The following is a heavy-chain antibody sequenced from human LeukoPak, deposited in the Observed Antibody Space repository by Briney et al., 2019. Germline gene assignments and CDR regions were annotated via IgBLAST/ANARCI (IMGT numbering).Heavy chain of an antibody. CDR2: IYHSGST. D-gene: IGHD3-10*01. J-gene: IGHJ4*02. Sequence: PSETLSLTCTVSGDSVSTYYWSWIRQPPGKGLEWIGYIYHSGSTTYNPSLKSRVTMSVDTSKNQFSLKLSSVTAADTAVYYCESITMVRGVTNPPADYWGQGTLVTVSS. V-gene: IGHV4-59*02. CDR1: GDSVSTYY. CDR3: ESITMVRGVTNPPADY.